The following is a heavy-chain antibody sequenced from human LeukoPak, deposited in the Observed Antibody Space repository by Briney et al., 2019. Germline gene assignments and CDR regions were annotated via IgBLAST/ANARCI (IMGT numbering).Heavy chain of an antibody. CDR2: IYYSGST. J-gene: IGHJ4*02. CDR3: ARVFGGSGTNTD. CDR1: GGSISSNSYY. V-gene: IGHV4-39*07. D-gene: IGHD3-10*01. Sequence: PSETLSLTCAVSGGSISSNSYYWGWIRQPPGKGLEWIGSIYYSGSTYYNPSLKSRVTISVDTSKNQFSLKLSSVTAADTAVYYCARVFGGSGTNTDWGQGTLVTVSS.